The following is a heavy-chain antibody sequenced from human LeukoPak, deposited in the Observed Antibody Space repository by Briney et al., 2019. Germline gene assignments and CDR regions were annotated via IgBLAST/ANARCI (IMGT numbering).Heavy chain of an antibody. V-gene: IGHV4-38-2*02. CDR3: ARDIVVVTAIPDYYYYMDV. Sequence: SETLSLTCTVSDYSISSGYGYYWGWIRQPPGKGLEWIGRIYTSGSTNYNPSLKSRVTISVDTSKNQFSLKLSSVTAADTAVYYCARDIVVVTAIPDYYYYMDVWGKGTTVTISS. CDR2: IYTSGST. D-gene: IGHD2-21*02. CDR1: DYSISSGYGYY. J-gene: IGHJ6*03.